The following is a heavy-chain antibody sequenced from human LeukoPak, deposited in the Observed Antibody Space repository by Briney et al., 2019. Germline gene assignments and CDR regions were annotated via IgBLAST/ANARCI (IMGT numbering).Heavy chain of an antibody. V-gene: IGHV4-59*01. J-gene: IGHJ4*02. CDR2: IYYSGST. CDR3: ARSPFLELRDY. CDR1: GGSISSYY. Sequence: SETLSLTCTVSGGSISSYYWSWIRQPPGKGLEWIGYIYYSGSTNYNPSLKSRVTISVDTSKNQFSLKLSSVTAADTAVYYCARSPFLELRDYWGQGTLVTVSS. D-gene: IGHD1-7*01.